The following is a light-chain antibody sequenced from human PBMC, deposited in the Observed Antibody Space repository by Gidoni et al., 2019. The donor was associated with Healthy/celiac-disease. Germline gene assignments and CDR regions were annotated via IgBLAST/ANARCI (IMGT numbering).Light chain of an antibody. J-gene: IGKJ3*01. CDR2: DAS. Sequence: AIQLTQSPSSLSASVGDRVTITCRASQGSSSALAWYQQKPGKAPKLLIYDASSLESGVPSRFSGSGSGTDFTLTISSLQPEDFATYYCKQFNSYPPTFGPGTKVDIK. CDR3: KQFNSYPPT. CDR1: QGSSSA. V-gene: IGKV1-13*02.